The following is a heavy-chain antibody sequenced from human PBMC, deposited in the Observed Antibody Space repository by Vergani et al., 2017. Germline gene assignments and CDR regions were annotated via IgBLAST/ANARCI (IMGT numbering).Heavy chain of an antibody. Sequence: EVQLVPSGAEVKKPGESLKISCKCSGYSFTSYWIGWVRQMPGKGLEWMGSIYPGDSDTRYSPSFQGQVTILADKSISTAYLQWSSLKASDTAMYYCARRELYCSSTSCSFDYWGQGTLVTVSS. D-gene: IGHD2-2*01. CDR1: GYSFTSYW. CDR3: ARRELYCSSTSCSFDY. J-gene: IGHJ4*02. V-gene: IGHV5-51*03. CDR2: IYPGDSDT.